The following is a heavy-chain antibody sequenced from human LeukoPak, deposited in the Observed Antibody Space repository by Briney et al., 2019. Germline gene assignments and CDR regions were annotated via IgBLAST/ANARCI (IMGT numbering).Heavy chain of an antibody. J-gene: IGHJ3*02. CDR2: IIPIFGTA. Sequence: ASVKVSCKASGGTFSSYAISWVRQAPGQGPEWMGGIIPIFGTANYAQKFQGRVTITADKSTSTAYMELSSLRSEDTAVYYCARDGGYSYAYDAFDIWGQGTMVTVSS. V-gene: IGHV1-69*06. D-gene: IGHD5-18*01. CDR1: GGTFSSYA. CDR3: ARDGGYSYAYDAFDI.